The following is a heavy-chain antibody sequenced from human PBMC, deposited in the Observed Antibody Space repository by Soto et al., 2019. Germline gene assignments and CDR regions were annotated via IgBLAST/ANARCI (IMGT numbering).Heavy chain of an antibody. D-gene: IGHD3-16*01. J-gene: IGHJ5*02. V-gene: IGHV3-7*03. CDR1: GFSFISYW. CDR2: IKQDGREK. CDR3: AGDGVRNGAYNGWLDP. Sequence: LRLSCAASGFSFISYWMTWVRQSPGKWLEWVANIKQDGREKYYVASVKGRFTISRDNVKNLLFLQMDSLTPDDTAVYYCAGDGVRNGAYNGWLDPWGQGTLVTVSS.